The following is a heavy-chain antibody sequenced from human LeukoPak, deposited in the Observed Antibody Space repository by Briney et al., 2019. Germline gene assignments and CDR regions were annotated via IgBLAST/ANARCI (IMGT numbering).Heavy chain of an antibody. J-gene: IGHJ4*02. V-gene: IGHV5-51*01. CDR2: IYPGDSDT. CDR3: ARLAYGSGSYYLTRIDY. D-gene: IGHD3-10*01. CDR1: GYRFTSYW. Sequence: GESLKISCKGSGYRFTSYWIGWVRQMPGKGLEWMGIIYPGDSDTRYSPSFQGQVTISAAKSISTAYLQWSSLKASDTAMYYCARLAYGSGSYYLTRIDYWGQGTLVTVSS.